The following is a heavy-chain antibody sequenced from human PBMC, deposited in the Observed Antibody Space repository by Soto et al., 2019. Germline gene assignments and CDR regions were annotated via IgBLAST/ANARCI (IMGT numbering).Heavy chain of an antibody. J-gene: IGHJ6*03. CDR3: ARWGALPDYYYYMTV. CDR1: GITFSNSG. CDR2: ISSGGTDT. Sequence: EVQMVESGGGLVKPGGSLRLSCVASGITFSNSGMNWVRQAPGKGLEWVSAISSGGTDTYYTDSVRGRFTVSRDNAKNSQLQEMRGVRAEDTAVYYWARWGALPDYYYYMTVLGEGSTVTVSS. D-gene: IGHD1-26*01. V-gene: IGHV3-21*01.